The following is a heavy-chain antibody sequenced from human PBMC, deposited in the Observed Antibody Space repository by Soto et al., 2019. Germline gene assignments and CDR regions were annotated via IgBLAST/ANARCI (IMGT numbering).Heavy chain of an antibody. CDR1: GGSISSNSFY. CDR2: IYWDDDK. J-gene: IGHJ5*02. D-gene: IGHD4-17*01. V-gene: IGHV2-5*02. CDR3: AHRTTTVTWWFDP. Sequence: PSETLSLTCTVSGGSISSNSFYWGWIRQPPEKGLEWLALIYWDDDKRYSPSLKSRLTITKDTSKNQVVLTMTNMDPADTATYFCAHRTTTVTWWFDPWGQGTLVTVSS.